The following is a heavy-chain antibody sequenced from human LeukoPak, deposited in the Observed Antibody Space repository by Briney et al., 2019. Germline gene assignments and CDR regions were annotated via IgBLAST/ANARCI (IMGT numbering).Heavy chain of an antibody. D-gene: IGHD2-2*01. CDR3: ARYCSSTSCWDY. Sequence: SETLSLTCAVYGGSFSGYYWSWIRQPPGKGLEWIGEINHSGSTNYNPSLKSRVTISVDTSKNQFSLKLSSVTAADTAVYYCARYCSSTSCWDYWGQGTLATVSS. CDR2: INHSGST. J-gene: IGHJ4*02. CDR1: GGSFSGYY. V-gene: IGHV4-34*01.